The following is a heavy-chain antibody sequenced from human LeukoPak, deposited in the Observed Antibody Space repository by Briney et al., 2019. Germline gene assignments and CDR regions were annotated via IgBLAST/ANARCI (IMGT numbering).Heavy chain of an antibody. V-gene: IGHV3-23*01. D-gene: IGHD6-19*01. Sequence: HSGGSLRLSCAASGFTFNSYAMSGVRQAPGKGLEWVSAIRGSGGGTYYADSVKGRFTISRDNSKNTLYLQMNSLRDEDTALYYCAKAGIGVVGYFDYWGQGTLVTVSS. CDR3: AKAGIGVVGYFDY. CDR1: GFTFNSYA. J-gene: IGHJ4*02. CDR2: IRGSGGGT.